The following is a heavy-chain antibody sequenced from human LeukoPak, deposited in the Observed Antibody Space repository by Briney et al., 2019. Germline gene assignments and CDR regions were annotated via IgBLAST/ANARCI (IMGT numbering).Heavy chain of an antibody. V-gene: IGHV4-39*01. CDR2: IYYSGST. CDR3: ARRLGAGPLFHIADYFDY. CDR1: GGSISSSSYY. J-gene: IGHJ4*02. D-gene: IGHD1-26*01. Sequence: SETLSLTCTVSGGSISSSSYYWGWIRQPPGKGLEWIGSIYYSGSTYYNPSLKSRVTISVDTSKNQFSLKLSSVTAADTAVYYFARRLGAGPLFHIADYFDYWGQGTLVTVSS.